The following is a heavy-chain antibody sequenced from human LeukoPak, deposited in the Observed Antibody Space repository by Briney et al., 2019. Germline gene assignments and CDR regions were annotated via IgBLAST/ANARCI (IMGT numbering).Heavy chain of an antibody. CDR1: GYTFTSYG. CDR2: ISTYDGHT. CDR3: ARNMGYCSNSRCLRNWFDL. V-gene: IGHV1-18*01. Sequence: ASVKVSCKASGYTFTSYGITWVRQAPGQGPEWMGWISTYDGHTKFAQKFQARVTMTTDTSTSTAYLELRSLRSDDTAVYFCARNMGYCSNSRCLRNWFDLWGQGTLVTVSS. D-gene: IGHD2-2*01. J-gene: IGHJ5*02.